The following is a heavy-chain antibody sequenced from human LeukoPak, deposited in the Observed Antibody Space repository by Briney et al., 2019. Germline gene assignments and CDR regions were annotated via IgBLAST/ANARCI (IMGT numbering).Heavy chain of an antibody. CDR2: IWYDGSNK. CDR1: GFTFSSYG. V-gene: IGHV3-33*01. J-gene: IGHJ4*02. CDR3: TTDWDPGYSYGYVIDY. Sequence: GGSLRLSCAASGFTFSSYGMHWVRQAPGKGLEWVAVIWYDGSNKYYADSVKGRFTISRDNSKNTLYLQMNSLRAEDTAVYYCTTDWDPGYSYGYVIDYWGQGTLVTVSS. D-gene: IGHD5-18*01.